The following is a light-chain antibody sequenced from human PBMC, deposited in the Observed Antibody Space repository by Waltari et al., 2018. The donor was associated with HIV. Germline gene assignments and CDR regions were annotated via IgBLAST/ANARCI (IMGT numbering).Light chain of an antibody. CDR3: LQYGNSPWT. CDR1: QTVDSGY. J-gene: IGKJ1*01. V-gene: IGKV3-20*01. CDR2: AVS. Sequence: EIVLTQSPDTLSLSPGERATPPCRASQTVDSGYVAWFQQRSGQSPRLLIYAVSTRAAGVPDRFSGSASGRDFTLTISRLEPEDFAIYHCLQYGNSPWTFGHGTRV.